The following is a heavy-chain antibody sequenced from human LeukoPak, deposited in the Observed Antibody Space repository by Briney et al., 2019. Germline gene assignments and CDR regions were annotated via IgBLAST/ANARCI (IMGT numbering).Heavy chain of an antibody. CDR2: IYSGGTT. V-gene: IGHV3-53*01. CDR3: ARDGYGYNYMDV. Sequence: PGGSLRLSCEASGFNVSSNFMSWVRQAPGKGLEWVSVIYSGGTTYNADSVRGRFTISRDNSKNTLYLQMNSLRAEDTAVYYCARDGYGYNYMDVWGKGTTVTVSS. D-gene: IGHD5-12*01. CDR1: GFNVSSNF. J-gene: IGHJ6*03.